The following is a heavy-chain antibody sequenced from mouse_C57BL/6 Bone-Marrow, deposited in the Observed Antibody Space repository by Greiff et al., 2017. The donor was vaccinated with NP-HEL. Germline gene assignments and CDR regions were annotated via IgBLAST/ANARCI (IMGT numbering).Heavy chain of an antibody. Sequence: DVKLVESGGGLVKPGGSLKLTCAASGFTFSDYGMHWVRQAPEKGLEWVAYISSGSSTIYYADTVKGRFTISRDNAKNTLFMQRTSLRSEDTAMYFCARSYSGLYYYAMDYWGQGTSVTVSS. CDR1: GFTFSDYG. V-gene: IGHV5-17*01. CDR3: ARSYSGLYYYAMDY. CDR2: ISSGSSTI. J-gene: IGHJ4*01. D-gene: IGHD1-1*02.